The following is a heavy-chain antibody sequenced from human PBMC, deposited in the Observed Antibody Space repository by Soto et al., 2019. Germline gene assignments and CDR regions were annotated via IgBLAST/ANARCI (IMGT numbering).Heavy chain of an antibody. CDR1: GGSISSGGYY. CDR3: AGGLAYYYDSSGSPGAFDI. J-gene: IGHJ3*02. Sequence: SETLSLTCTVSGGSISSGGYYWSWIRQHPGKGLERIGYIYYSGSTYYNPSLKNRVTISLDTSKNQFSLKLSSVTAADTAVYYCAGGLAYYYDSSGSPGAFDIWAQGTMVT. CDR2: IYYSGST. V-gene: IGHV4-31*03. D-gene: IGHD3-22*01.